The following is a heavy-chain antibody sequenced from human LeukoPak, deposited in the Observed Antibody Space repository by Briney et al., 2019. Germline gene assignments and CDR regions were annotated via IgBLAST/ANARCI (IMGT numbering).Heavy chain of an antibody. CDR1: GGSISSYY. J-gene: IGHJ4*02. CDR2: IYYSGST. CDR3: ARSYDFWSGYYSRIGFDY. D-gene: IGHD3-3*01. Sequence: PPETLSLTCTVSGGSISSYYWSWIRQPPGKGLEWIGYIYYSGSTNYNPSLKSRVTISVDTSKNQFSLKLSSVTAADTAVYYCARSYDFWSGYYSRIGFDYWGQGTLVTVSS. V-gene: IGHV4-59*01.